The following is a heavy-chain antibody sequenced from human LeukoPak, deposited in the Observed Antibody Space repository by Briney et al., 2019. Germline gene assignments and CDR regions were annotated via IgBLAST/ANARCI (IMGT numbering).Heavy chain of an antibody. CDR2: INHSGST. CDR3: ARGVAARDYAY. D-gene: IGHD6-6*01. Sequence: SETLSLTCAVYGGSFSGYYWSWIRQPPGKGLEWIGEINHSGSTNYNPSLKSRVTISVDTSKNQFSLKLSSVTAADTAVYYCARGVAARDYAYWGQGTLVTVSS. J-gene: IGHJ4*02. V-gene: IGHV4-34*01. CDR1: GGSFSGYY.